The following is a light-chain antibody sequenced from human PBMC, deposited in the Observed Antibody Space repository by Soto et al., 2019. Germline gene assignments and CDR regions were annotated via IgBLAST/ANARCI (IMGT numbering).Light chain of an antibody. V-gene: IGKV1-39*01. CDR2: AAS. CDR1: QSISSY. CDR3: QQSYSTPWT. J-gene: IGKJ1*01. Sequence: DLQMTQSPSSLSASVGDRVTITCRASQSISSYLNWYQQKPGKAPKLLIYAASSLQSGVPSRFSGSASATDFTLTISSLQPEDFATYYCQQSYSTPWTFGQGTKVEIK.